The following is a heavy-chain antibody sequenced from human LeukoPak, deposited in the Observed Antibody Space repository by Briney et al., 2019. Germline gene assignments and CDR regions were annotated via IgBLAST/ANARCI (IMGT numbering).Heavy chain of an antibody. V-gene: IGHV5-51*01. CDR1: GYSFTGYW. CDR2: IYPGDSDT. Sequence: GESLKISCKGSGYSFTGYWIGWVRQMPGKGLEWMGIIYPGDSDTRYSPSFQGQVTISADKSISTAYLQWSSLKASDTAMYYCASPAGRGGDSDAFDIWGQGTMVTVSS. J-gene: IGHJ3*02. CDR3: ASPAGRGGDSDAFDI. D-gene: IGHD2-21*01.